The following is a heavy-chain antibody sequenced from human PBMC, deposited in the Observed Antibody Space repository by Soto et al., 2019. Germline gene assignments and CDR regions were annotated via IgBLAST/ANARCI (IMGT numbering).Heavy chain of an antibody. D-gene: IGHD3-10*01. J-gene: IGHJ5*02. CDR3: ARGLGITMVRRAGRWFDP. CDR2: INHSGST. CDR1: GGSVSGYY. Sequence: PSETLSLTCAVYGGSVSGYYWSWIRQPPGKGLEWIGEINHSGSTNYNPSLKSRVTISVDTSKNQFSLKLSSVTAADTAVYYCARGLGITMVRRAGRWFDPWGQGTLVTVSS. V-gene: IGHV4-34*01.